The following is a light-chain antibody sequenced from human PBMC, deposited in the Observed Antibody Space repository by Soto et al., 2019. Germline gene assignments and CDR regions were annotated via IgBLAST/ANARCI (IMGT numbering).Light chain of an antibody. CDR3: QQYTKSPLT. Sequence: DMVLTQLPGTLSLSPGERATLPCRASQSLTRNYLAWYQQKVGQAPRLLIYGANTRAAGIPDRFSGSGSGTDFTLTISRLEPEDFAVYYCQQYTKSPLTFGGGTKVDIK. J-gene: IGKJ4*01. V-gene: IGKV3-20*01. CDR1: QSLTRNY. CDR2: GAN.